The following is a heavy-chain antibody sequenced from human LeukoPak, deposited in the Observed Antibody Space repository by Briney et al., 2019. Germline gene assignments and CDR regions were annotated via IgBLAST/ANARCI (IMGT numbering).Heavy chain of an antibody. CDR3: ARDRCTRFYYYYYYMDV. CDR2: IKQDGSEK. V-gene: IGHV3-7*01. J-gene: IGHJ6*03. CDR1: GFTFSSYW. D-gene: IGHD2-8*01. Sequence: RGSLRLSCAASGFTFSSYWMSWVRQAPGKGLEWVANIKQDGSEKYYVDSVKGRFTISRGNAKNSLYLQMNSLRAEDTAVYYCARDRCTRFYYYYYYMDVWGKGTTVTVSS.